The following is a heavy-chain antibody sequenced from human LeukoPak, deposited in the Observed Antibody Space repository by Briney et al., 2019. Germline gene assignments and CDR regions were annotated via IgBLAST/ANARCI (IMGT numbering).Heavy chain of an antibody. CDR1: GGSISSYY. V-gene: IGHV4-59*12. D-gene: IGHD5-18*01. CDR2: IYYSGST. Sequence: PSETLSLTCTVSGGSISSYYWSWIRQPPGKGLEWIGYIYYSGSTNYNPSLKSRVTISVDRSKNQFSLKLSSVTAADTAVYYCARLSNVDTAMVTWGQGTLVTVSS. CDR3: ARLSNVDTAMVT. J-gene: IGHJ5*02.